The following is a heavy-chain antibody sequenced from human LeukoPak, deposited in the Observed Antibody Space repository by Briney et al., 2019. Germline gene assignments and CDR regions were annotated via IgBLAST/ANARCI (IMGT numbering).Heavy chain of an antibody. Sequence: PGGSLRLSCAASGFTFSSYAMHWVRQAPGKGLEWVAVISYDGSNKYYADSVKGRCTISRDNSKNTLYLQMDSLRAEDTAVYYCVRGEAMIVVVIGDYWGQGTLVTVSS. V-gene: IGHV3-30-3*01. CDR1: GFTFSSYA. D-gene: IGHD3-22*01. CDR2: ISYDGSNK. J-gene: IGHJ4*02. CDR3: VRGEAMIVVVIGDY.